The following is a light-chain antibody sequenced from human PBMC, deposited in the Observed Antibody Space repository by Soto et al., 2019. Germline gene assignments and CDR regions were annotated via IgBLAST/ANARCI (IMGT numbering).Light chain of an antibody. V-gene: IGKV3D-20*02. CDR1: HSVSSSY. Sequence: EIVLTQSPGTLSFSPGERATLSCRASHSVSSSYLAWYQQKPGQAPRLLIYGASNRAAGIPARFSGSGSGTDFTLTVSSLEPEDFVVYYCQQRSDWPWTFGQGTKVDI. J-gene: IGKJ1*01. CDR2: GAS. CDR3: QQRSDWPWT.